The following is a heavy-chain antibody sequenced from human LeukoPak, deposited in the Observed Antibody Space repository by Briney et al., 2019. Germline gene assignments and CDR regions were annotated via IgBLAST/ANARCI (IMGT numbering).Heavy chain of an antibody. J-gene: IGHJ4*02. CDR3: ARGPSTDPYYYDSSGYYFY. CDR1: GYTFTSYY. D-gene: IGHD3-22*01. CDR2: INPSGGST. Sequence: ASVKVSCKASGYTFTSYYMHWVRQAPGQGLEWMGIINPSGGSTSYAQKFQGRVTMTRDTSTSTVYMELSSLRSEDTAVYYCARGPSTDPYYYDSSGYYFYWGQGTLVTVSS. V-gene: IGHV1-46*01.